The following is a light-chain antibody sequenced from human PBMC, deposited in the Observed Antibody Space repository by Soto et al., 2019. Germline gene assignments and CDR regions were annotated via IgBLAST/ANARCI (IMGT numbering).Light chain of an antibody. Sequence: DVQMTQSPSSLSAFVGDRVTITCRASQSISTWLAWYQQRPGKAPKLLIYKASNLESGVPSRFSGSGSGTELTLTISSLHPDDFATYYCQQYYTYPWTFGPGTKVDIK. J-gene: IGKJ1*01. V-gene: IGKV1-5*03. CDR2: KAS. CDR3: QQYYTYPWT. CDR1: QSISTW.